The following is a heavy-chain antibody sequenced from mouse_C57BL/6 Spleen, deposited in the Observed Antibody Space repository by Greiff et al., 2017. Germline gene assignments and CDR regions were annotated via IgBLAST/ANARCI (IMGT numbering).Heavy chain of an antibody. D-gene: IGHD2-12*01. CDR3: TEGSYSHSFAY. V-gene: IGHV1-15*01. CDR1: GYTFTDYD. Sequence: VQLQQSGAELVRPGASVTLSCKASGYTFTDYDMPWVQQTPVHGLEWIGAIDPETGGTAYTQKFKGKAILTADKSSSTAYMELHSLTSEDSAVYYCTEGSYSHSFAYWGQGTLVTVSA. CDR2: IDPETGGT. J-gene: IGHJ3*01.